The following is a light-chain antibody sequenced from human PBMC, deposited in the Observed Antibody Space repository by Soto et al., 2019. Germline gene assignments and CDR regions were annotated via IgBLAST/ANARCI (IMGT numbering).Light chain of an antibody. CDR1: QTVNGNS. J-gene: IGKJ1*01. Sequence: ETVLTQSPGTLSLSPGERATLSCRASQTVNGNSLVWYQQKPGQAPRLLIYDTSSRATGIPDRFSGSGSGTDFTLTISRLEHEDFAVYYCKQCGSLPGTFGQGTRVDIK. CDR3: KQCGSLPGT. V-gene: IGKV3-20*01. CDR2: DTS.